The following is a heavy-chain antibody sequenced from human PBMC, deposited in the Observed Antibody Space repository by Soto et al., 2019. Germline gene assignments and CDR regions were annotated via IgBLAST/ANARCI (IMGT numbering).Heavy chain of an antibody. V-gene: IGHV5-10-1*01. CDR3: ARRHSSSSAFDP. D-gene: IGHD6-13*01. CDR2: IDPSDSYI. CDR1: GYSFTSYW. Sequence: GESLKISCKGSGYSFTSYWISWVRQMPGKGLEWMGRIDPSDSYINYSSSFQGHVTISADKSISTAYLQWSSLKASDTAMYYCARRHSSSSAFDPWGQGTLVTVSS. J-gene: IGHJ5*02.